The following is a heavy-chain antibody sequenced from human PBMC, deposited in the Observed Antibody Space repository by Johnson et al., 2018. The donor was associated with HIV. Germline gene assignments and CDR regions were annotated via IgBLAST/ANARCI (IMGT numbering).Heavy chain of an antibody. D-gene: IGHD5-24*01. V-gene: IGHV3-7*01. Sequence: EVQLVESGGGLVQPGGSLRLSCAASGFTFSSYWMSWVRQAPGKGLEWVANIKQDGSEKYYVDSVKGRFTISRDNAKNSLYLQMNSLRAEDTAVYHCARNRWIGLDACDIWGQGTMVTVSS. CDR1: GFTFSSYW. CDR2: IKQDGSEK. CDR3: ARNRWIGLDACDI. J-gene: IGHJ3*02.